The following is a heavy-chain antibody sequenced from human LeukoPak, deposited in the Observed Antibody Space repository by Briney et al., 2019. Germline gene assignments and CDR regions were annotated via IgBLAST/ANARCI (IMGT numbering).Heavy chain of an antibody. J-gene: IGHJ3*02. Sequence: TGGSVRLSCAASTFIFSDYAMTWVRQAPGKGLEWVSTISCGDDATYYAHSVKGRFAVSRDNSKKTLYLQLNSLRAEDTAVYYCTRDQRKYCSRTTCFVFDIWGQGTVVSVSS. D-gene: IGHD2-2*01. CDR3: TRDQRKYCSRTTCFVFDI. CDR1: TFIFSDYA. V-gene: IGHV3-23*01. CDR2: ISCGDDAT.